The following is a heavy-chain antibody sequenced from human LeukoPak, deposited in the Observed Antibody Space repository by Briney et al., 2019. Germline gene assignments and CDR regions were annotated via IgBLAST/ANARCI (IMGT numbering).Heavy chain of an antibody. Sequence: PGGSLRLSCEPSGLTFSGSAIHWDRPSFGKGLEWIGHIDKEKNSYATASAYAVSVEGRFTVSRDDSKNMAYLQRSGLKTEDTALYYCTRDSGTYNWLDPWGEGTLVTVSS. CDR1: GLTFSGSA. CDR2: IDKEKNSYAT. CDR3: TRDSGTYNWLDP. V-gene: IGHV3-73*01. J-gene: IGHJ5*02. D-gene: IGHD1-26*01.